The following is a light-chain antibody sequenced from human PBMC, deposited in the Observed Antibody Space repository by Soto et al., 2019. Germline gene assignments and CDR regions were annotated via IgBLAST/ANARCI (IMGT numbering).Light chain of an antibody. J-gene: IGLJ3*02. CDR3: TSYVGSNIWV. V-gene: IGLV2-8*01. CDR2: EVS. CDR1: SSDVGAYKY. Sequence: QSALTQPPSASGSPGRSVTISCTGTSSDVGAYKYVSWYQQYPGKAPKLMIYEVSKRPSGVPDRFSGSKSGNTASLTVSGLQAEDEADYYCTSYVGSNIWVFGGGTKVTV.